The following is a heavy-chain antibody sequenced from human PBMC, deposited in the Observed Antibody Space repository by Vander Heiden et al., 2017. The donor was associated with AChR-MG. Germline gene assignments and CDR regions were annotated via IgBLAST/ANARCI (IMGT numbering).Heavy chain of an antibody. CDR2: INHSGST. Sequence: QVQLQQWGAGLLKPSETLSLTCAVYGGSFSGYYWSWIRQPPGTGLEWIGEINHSGSTNYNPSLKSRVTISVDTSKNQFSLKLSSVTAADTAVYYCVPIEGLGSDNYYYGMDVWGQGTTVTVSS. CDR1: GGSFSGYY. D-gene: IGHD3-10*01. V-gene: IGHV4-34*01. CDR3: VPIEGLGSDNYYYGMDV. J-gene: IGHJ6*02.